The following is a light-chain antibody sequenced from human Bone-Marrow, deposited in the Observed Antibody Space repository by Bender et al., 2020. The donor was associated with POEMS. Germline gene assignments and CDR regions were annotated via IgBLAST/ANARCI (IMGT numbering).Light chain of an antibody. CDR2: GYN. CDR1: SSNTGSGYD. V-gene: IGLV1-40*01. J-gene: IGLJ1*01. Sequence: QSVLTQPPPVSGAPGQRVTISCTGSSSNTGSGYDINWYQHLPGTAPKLLIYGYNNRPSGVPDRFSGSKSGTSASLAITGLQAEDEGDYYCCSYAGTIIFYVFGTGTKVTVL. CDR3: CSYAGTIIFYV.